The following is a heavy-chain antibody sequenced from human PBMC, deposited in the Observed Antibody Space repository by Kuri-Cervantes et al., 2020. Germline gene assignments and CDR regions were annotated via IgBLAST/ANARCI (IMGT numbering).Heavy chain of an antibody. CDR3: ARGSYYYDSSGFTA. CDR2: IGTAGDT. Sequence: GESLKISCAASGFTFSNSDMNWVRQAPGKGLEWVSAIGTAGDTYYPGSVKGRFTISRENAKNSLYLQMNSLRAGDTAVYYCARGSYYYDSSGFTAWGQGTLVTVSS. D-gene: IGHD3-22*01. J-gene: IGHJ5*02. V-gene: IGHV3-13*01. CDR1: GFTFSNSD.